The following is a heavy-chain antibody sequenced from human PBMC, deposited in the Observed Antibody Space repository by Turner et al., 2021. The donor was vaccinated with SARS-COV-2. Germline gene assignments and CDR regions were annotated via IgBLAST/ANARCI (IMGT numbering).Heavy chain of an antibody. V-gene: IGHV1-24*01. Sequence: QVQLVQSGAEVKKPGASVKAPCKVSGYTLTELSMHWVRQAPGKGLEWMGGFDPEDGETIYEQKFQGRVTMTEDTSTDTAYMELSSLRSEDTAVYYCATTLVTLIGDWYFDLWGRGTLVTVSS. CDR3: ATTLVTLIGDWYFDL. J-gene: IGHJ2*01. CDR2: FDPEDGET. D-gene: IGHD3-22*01. CDR1: GYTLTELS.